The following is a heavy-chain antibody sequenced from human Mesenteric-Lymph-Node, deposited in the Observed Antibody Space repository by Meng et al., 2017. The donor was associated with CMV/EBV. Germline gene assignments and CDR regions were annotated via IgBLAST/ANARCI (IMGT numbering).Heavy chain of an antibody. V-gene: IGHV4-34*01. CDR1: SGCS. J-gene: IGHJ4*02. CDR3: ARGKVGRYYYDSSGSKAGFDY. CDR2: NNHSGST. D-gene: IGHD3-22*01. Sequence: SGCSWCWVRQPPGKGLGWIGENNHSGSTNYNPSLKSRVTISVDTSKNQFSLKLSSVTAADTAVYYCARGKVGRYYYDSSGSKAGFDYWGQGTLVTVSS.